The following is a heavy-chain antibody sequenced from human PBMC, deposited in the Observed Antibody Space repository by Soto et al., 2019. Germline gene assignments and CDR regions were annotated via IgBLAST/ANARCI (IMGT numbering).Heavy chain of an antibody. CDR3: ARVYSSSSGRAIDY. J-gene: IGHJ4*02. D-gene: IGHD6-6*01. CDR1: GFGFVNYW. Sequence: PWGSLRLSCEASGFGFVNYWITFFRHSPFKWLEWLANIKQDGSEKYYVDSVKGRFTISRDNAKNSLFLQMSSLRADDTAVYYCARVYSSSSGRAIDYWGQGTLVTVSS. CDR2: IKQDGSEK. V-gene: IGHV3-7*01.